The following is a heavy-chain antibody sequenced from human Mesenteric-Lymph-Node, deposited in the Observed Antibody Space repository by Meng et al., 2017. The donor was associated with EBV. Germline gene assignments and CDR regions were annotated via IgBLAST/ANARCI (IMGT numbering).Heavy chain of an antibody. J-gene: IGHJ4*02. V-gene: IGHV3-53*01. CDR2: VYGGTTA. D-gene: IGHD3-22*01. CDR1: GFIVSSNE. CDR3: RVWLSGLDSDY. Sequence: GKVGESGGELRQPGGSRWLPCAASGFIVSSNEMSWVRQAPGKGLEWVSVVYGGTTAYYADSVRGRFIISTDSSKNTLYLQMNSLRADDTAVYFCRVWLSGLDSDYWGQGTLVTVSS.